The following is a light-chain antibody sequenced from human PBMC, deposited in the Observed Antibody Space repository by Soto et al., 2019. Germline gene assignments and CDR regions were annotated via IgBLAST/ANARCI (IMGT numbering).Light chain of an antibody. J-gene: IGKJ1*01. CDR2: GTS. V-gene: IGKV1-39*01. CDR1: QSISNS. Sequence: DIQLTQSPSSLSASVGDRVTITCRASQSISNSLNWYQQKPGKAPNLLIYGTSDLHSGVPSRFSGSGSGTEFTLTISSLQRDDFATYYCQLSHSSSWTLGQGTKGEIK. CDR3: QLSHSSSWT.